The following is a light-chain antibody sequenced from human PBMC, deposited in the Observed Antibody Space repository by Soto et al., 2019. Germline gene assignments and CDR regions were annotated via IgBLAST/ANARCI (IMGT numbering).Light chain of an antibody. Sequence: DIVMTQSPDSLAVSLGERATINCKSSQSVLYSSNNKNYLAWYQQKSGQPPKLIIYWASTRESGVPDRFSGSGSATDFTLTISRLQAEDVAVYYCQQYYSTPINFGQGTRLEIK. J-gene: IGKJ5*01. CDR3: QQYYSTPIN. V-gene: IGKV4-1*01. CDR2: WAS. CDR1: QSVLYSSNNKNY.